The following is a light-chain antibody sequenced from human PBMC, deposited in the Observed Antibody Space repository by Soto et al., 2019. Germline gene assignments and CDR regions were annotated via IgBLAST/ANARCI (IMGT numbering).Light chain of an antibody. CDR3: QQYGSSPHS. Sequence: EIVLTQSPGTLSLSPGERATLSCRASQSVSSSYLAWYQQKPGQAPRLLIYGASSRATGNPDRFSGSGSGTDITLTISRLEPEDFAVYYCQQYGSSPHSFGQGTKLEIK. V-gene: IGKV3-20*01. CDR1: QSVSSSY. CDR2: GAS. J-gene: IGKJ2*01.